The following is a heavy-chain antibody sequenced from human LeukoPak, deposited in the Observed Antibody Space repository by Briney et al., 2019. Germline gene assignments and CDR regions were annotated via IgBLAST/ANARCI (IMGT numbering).Heavy chain of an antibody. D-gene: IGHD3-16*01. CDR2: IYTSGST. Sequence: SETLSLTCTVSGGSISSGSYYWSWIRQPAGKGLEWIGRIYTSGSTNYNPSLKSTVTTSVDTSKNQISLQRNSMTHEDTAVYYCARSISGLGDWGQGTLVTVSS. V-gene: IGHV4-61*02. CDR1: GGSISSGSYY. J-gene: IGHJ4*02. CDR3: ARSISGLGD.